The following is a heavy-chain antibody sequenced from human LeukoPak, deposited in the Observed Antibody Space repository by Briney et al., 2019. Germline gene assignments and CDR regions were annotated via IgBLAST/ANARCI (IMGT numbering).Heavy chain of an antibody. CDR2: IYTSGST. CDR1: GVSISSYY. CDR3: ATRPGGSTWHGVFDF. Sequence: TSETLSLTCTVSGVSISSYYWSWIRQPPGKGLEWIGRIYTSGSTNYNPSLKSRVTMSVDTSKNQFSLKLTSVTAADTALYYCATRPGGSTWHGVFDFWSRGTLVTVSS. D-gene: IGHD6-13*01. V-gene: IGHV4-4*07. J-gene: IGHJ4*02.